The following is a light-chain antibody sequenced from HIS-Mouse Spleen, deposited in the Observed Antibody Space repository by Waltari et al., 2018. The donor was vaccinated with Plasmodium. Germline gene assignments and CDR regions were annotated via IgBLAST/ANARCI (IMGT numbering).Light chain of an antibody. CDR1: AFPNKS. Sequence: SYELTHTPSVSVSPGQTARITCSGGAFPNKSAYWYQQKSGQAPVLVIYEDSKRPSGVPERFSGSSSGTMATLTISGAQVEDEADYYCYSTDSSGNHRVFGGGTKLTVL. V-gene: IGLV3-10*01. J-gene: IGLJ3*02. CDR2: EDS. CDR3: YSTDSSGNHRV.